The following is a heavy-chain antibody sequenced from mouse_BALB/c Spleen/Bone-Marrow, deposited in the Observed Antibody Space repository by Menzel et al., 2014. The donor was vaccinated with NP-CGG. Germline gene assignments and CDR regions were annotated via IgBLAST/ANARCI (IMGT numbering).Heavy chain of an antibody. CDR1: GFSFNSYG. CDR2: ISGGGSYT. D-gene: IGHD2-4*01. Sequence: EVMLVESGGGLVKSGGSLKLSCAASGFSFNSYGMSWVRQTPEQRLEWVATISGGGSYTFYPDSVKGRFTISRDNAKNTLYLQLSSLRCEDTALYYCARHAYYDQTEVSFVYWGQGTLVTVSA. CDR3: ARHAYYDQTEVSFVY. V-gene: IGHV5-9-2*01. J-gene: IGHJ3*01.